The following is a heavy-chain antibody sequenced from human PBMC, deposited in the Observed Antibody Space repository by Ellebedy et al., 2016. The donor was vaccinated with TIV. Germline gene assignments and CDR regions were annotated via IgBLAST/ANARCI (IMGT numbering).Heavy chain of an antibody. Sequence: GGSLRLSCAASGFTVRTFYMTWVRQAPGKRLEWVSMINDGGTTYYADSVRGRFTISRDNSKNTLYLQLTSLRVEDTAVYYCAREFDDYFFDYWGQGTLVTVSS. V-gene: IGHV3-66*01. CDR2: INDGGTT. CDR1: GFTVRTFY. D-gene: IGHD2-21*02. J-gene: IGHJ4*02. CDR3: AREFDDYFFDY.